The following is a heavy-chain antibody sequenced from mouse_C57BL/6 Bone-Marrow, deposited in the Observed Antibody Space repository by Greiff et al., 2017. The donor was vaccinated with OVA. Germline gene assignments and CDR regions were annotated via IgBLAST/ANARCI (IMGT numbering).Heavy chain of an antibody. CDR2: IRNKANGYTT. CDR1: GFTFTDYY. Sequence: EVQRVESGGGLVQPGGSLSLSCAASGFTFTDYYMSWVRQPPGKALEWLGFIRNKANGYTTEYSASVKGRFTISRDNSQSILYLQMNALRAEDSATYYCARDWDPHYYAMDYWGQGTSVTVSS. CDR3: ARDWDPHYYAMDY. J-gene: IGHJ4*01. D-gene: IGHD4-1*01. V-gene: IGHV7-3*01.